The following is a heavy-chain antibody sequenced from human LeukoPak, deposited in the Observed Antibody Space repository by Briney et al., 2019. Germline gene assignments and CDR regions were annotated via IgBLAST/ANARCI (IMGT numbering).Heavy chain of an antibody. V-gene: IGHV3-30-3*01. Sequence: GRSLRLSCAASGFTFSSYAMHWVRQAPGKGLEWVAVISYDGSNKYYADSVKGRSTISRDNSKNTLYLQMNSLRAEDTAVYYCARDFEGYCDPWGQGTLVTVSS. CDR3: ARDFEGYCDP. D-gene: IGHD2-15*01. CDR1: GFTFSSYA. CDR2: ISYDGSNK. J-gene: IGHJ5*02.